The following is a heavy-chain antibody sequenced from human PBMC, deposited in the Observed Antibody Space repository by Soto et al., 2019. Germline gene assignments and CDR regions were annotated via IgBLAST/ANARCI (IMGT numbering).Heavy chain of an antibody. V-gene: IGHV4-39*01. CDR1: GGSITSTHYY. CDR2: VYHTGTT. CDR3: ARVGALGSSSCFDY. D-gene: IGHD6-13*01. J-gene: IGHJ4*02. Sequence: SETLSLTCTVSGGSITSTHYYLAWIRQPPGKGLEWIGGVYHTGTTVYNPSLESRGTISVDTSKNQFSLNLSSVTAADTAVYFCARVGALGSSSCFDYWGQGTLVTVSS.